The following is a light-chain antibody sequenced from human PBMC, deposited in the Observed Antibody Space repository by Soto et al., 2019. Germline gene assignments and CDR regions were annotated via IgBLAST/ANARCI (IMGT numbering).Light chain of an antibody. J-gene: IGLJ2*01. CDR2: EVS. V-gene: IGLV2-14*01. Sequence: QSALTQPASVSGSPGQSITISCTGASSDVGGYNFVSWYQQHPGKAPKLMIFEVSNRPSGVPDRFSGSKSGISASLVITGLLVEDEADYYCQSFDRGLSGLIFAAGTQLTVL. CDR1: SSDVGGYNF. CDR3: QSFDRGLSGLI.